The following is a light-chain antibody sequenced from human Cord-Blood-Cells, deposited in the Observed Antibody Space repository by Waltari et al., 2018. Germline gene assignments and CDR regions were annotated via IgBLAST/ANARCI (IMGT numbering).Light chain of an antibody. Sequence: SALTQPRSVSGSPGQSVTISCTGTSSDVGGYNYVSWYQQHPGNAPKLIIYDVSKRPSGVPDRFSGSKSGKTASLTISGLQAEDEADYYCCSYAGSYTWVFGGGTKLTVL. CDR2: DVS. CDR3: CSYAGSYTWV. CDR1: SSDVGGYNY. V-gene: IGLV2-11*01. J-gene: IGLJ3*02.